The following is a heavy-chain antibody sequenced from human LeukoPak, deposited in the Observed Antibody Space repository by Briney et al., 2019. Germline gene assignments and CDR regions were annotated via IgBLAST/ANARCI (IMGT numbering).Heavy chain of an antibody. D-gene: IGHD2-2*01. V-gene: IGHV1-18*01. Sequence: ASVKVSCKASGYTFTSYGISWARQAPGQGLEWMGWISAYNGNTNYAQKLQGRVTMTTDTSTSTAYMELRSLRSDDTAVYYCARDGGYCSSTSCYYYCMDVWGKGTTVTVSS. CDR1: GYTFTSYG. CDR3: ARDGGYCSSTSCYYYCMDV. J-gene: IGHJ6*03. CDR2: ISAYNGNT.